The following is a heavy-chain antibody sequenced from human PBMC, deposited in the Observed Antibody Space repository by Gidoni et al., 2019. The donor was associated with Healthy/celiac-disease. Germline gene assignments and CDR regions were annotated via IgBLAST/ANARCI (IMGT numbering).Heavy chain of an antibody. V-gene: IGHV4-39*01. D-gene: IGHD6-19*01. CDR2: IYYSGST. CDR1: GGSISSSSYY. J-gene: IGHJ4*02. Sequence: QLQLQESGPGLVKPSETLSLTCTVSGGSISSSSYYWGWIRQPPGKGLEWIGSIYYSGSTYYNPSLKSRVTISVDTSKNQFSLKLSSVTAADTAVYYCARQIYSSGWLLDYWGQGTLVTVSS. CDR3: ARQIYSSGWLLDY.